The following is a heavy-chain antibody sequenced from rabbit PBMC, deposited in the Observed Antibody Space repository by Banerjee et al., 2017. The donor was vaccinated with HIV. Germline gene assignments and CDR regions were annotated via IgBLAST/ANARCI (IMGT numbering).Heavy chain of an antibody. J-gene: IGHJ4*01. V-gene: IGHV1S40*01. CDR3: AREGASSSGYYL. Sequence: QSLEESGGDLVKPEGSLTLTCTASGFSFSSSHSMCWVRQAPGKGLEWSACIYGGRSGNTYYASWAKGRFTISKTSSTTVTLQMTSLTGADTATYFCAREGASSSGYYLWGPGTLVTVS. CDR2: IYGGRSGNT. CDR1: GFSFSSSHS. D-gene: IGHD1-1*01.